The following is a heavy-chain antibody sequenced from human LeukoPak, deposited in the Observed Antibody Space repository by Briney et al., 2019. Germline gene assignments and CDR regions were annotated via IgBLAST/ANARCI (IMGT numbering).Heavy chain of an antibody. CDR3: AREGYYYGSGTYYNFDW. J-gene: IGHJ4*02. CDR2: ISSSSSSI. D-gene: IGHD3-10*01. V-gene: IGHV3-48*01. Sequence: GGSLRLSCSASGFTFSTYSMNWVRQAPGKGLEWVSYISSSSSSIYYADSVKGRFTISRDNAKNSLYLQMNSLRAEDTAVYYCAREGYYYGSGTYYNFDWWGQGTLVTVSS. CDR1: GFTFSTYS.